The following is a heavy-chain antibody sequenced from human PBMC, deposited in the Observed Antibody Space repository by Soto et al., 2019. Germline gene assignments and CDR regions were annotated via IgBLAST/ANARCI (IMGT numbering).Heavy chain of an antibody. Sequence: SQTLSLTCVIPGDSVSSNSAGWNWIRQSPSRGLEWLGRTYYKSKWNNDYALSVKSRITINPDTSKNQFSLHLYSVTPEDTAVYYCTGITWFRGMDVWGQGTTVTVYS. CDR3: TGITWFRGMDV. CDR2: TYYKSKWNN. D-gene: IGHD3-10*01. V-gene: IGHV6-1*01. CDR1: GDSVSSNSAG. J-gene: IGHJ6*02.